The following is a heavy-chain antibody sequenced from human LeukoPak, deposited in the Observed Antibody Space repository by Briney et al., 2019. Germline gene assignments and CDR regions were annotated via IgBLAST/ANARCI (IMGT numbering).Heavy chain of an antibody. D-gene: IGHD1-20*01. V-gene: IGHV3-7*01. CDR2: TKQDGSGK. CDR3: ARENYNWNPDQGYKVFDY. J-gene: IGHJ4*02. Sequence: PGGSLRLSCAASGFAFRNFWMSWVRQAPGKGLELVANTKQDGSGKYYVDSVEGRFTVSRDNAKNSLYLQMNSLRAEDTVVYYCARENYNWNPDQGYKVFDYWGQGILVTVSS. CDR1: GFAFRNFW.